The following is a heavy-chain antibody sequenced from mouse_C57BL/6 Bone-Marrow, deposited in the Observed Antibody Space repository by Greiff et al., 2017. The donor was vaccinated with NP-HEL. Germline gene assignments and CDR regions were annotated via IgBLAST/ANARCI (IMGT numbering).Heavy chain of an antibody. D-gene: IGHD3-2*02. V-gene: IGHV1-75*01. CDR1: GYTFTDYY. Sequence: QVQLQQSGPELVKPGASVKISCKASGYTFTDYYINWVKQRPGQGLEWIGWIFPGSGSTYYNEKFKGKATLTVDKSSSTAYMLLSSLTSEDSAVYFCARRETAQAMTWFAYWGQGTLVTVSA. CDR3: ARRETAQAMTWFAY. CDR2: IFPGSGST. J-gene: IGHJ3*01.